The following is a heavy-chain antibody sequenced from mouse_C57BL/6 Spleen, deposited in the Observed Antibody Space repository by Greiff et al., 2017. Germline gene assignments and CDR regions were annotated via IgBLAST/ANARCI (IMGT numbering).Heavy chain of an antibody. D-gene: IGHD1-1*01. CDR1: GYTFTDYN. CDR2: INPNNGGT. V-gene: IGHV1-22*01. J-gene: IGHJ1*03. Sequence: VQLQQSGPELVKPGASVKMSCKASGYTFTDYNMHWVKQSHGKSLEWIGYINPNNGGTSYNQKFKGKATLTVNKSSSIAYMELRSLTSEDSAVYYCARSTTVVARYFDVWGTGTTVTVSS. CDR3: ARSTTVVARYFDV.